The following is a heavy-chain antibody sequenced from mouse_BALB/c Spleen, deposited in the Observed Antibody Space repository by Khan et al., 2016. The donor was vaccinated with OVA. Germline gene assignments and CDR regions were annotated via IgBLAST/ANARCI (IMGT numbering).Heavy chain of an antibody. V-gene: IGHV1S34*01. D-gene: IGHD1-1*01. Sequence: QVKTGASVKISCKAAGYSFTGYYMHWVKQSHGESLEWMGYISSYNGAASYNQKFKGRATFTVDTSSSTAYMQFNSLTSEDSAVYYCASEFYSYVTCLYAMDYWGQGTSVTVSS. CDR1: GYSFTGYY. CDR2: ISSYNGAA. J-gene: IGHJ4*01. CDR3: ASEFYSYVTCLYAMDY.